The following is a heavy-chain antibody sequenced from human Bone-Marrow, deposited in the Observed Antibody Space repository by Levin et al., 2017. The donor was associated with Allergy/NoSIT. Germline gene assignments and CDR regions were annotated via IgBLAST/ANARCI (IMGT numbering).Heavy chain of an antibody. D-gene: IGHD4-17*01. J-gene: IGHJ4*02. CDR1: GFSFSSYS. Sequence: LSLTCAASGFSFSSYSMNWVRQAPGKGLEWVSSISSTSTYIYYADSLKGRFTISRDNAKNSLYLQMNSLRVEDTAVYYCASGTPYGDYVWDPVNYWGQGTLVTVSS. V-gene: IGHV3-21*01. CDR3: ASGTPYGDYVWDPVNY. CDR2: ISSTSTYI.